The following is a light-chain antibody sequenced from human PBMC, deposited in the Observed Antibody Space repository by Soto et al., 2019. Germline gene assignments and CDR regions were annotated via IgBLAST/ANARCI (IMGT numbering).Light chain of an antibody. CDR1: SSDIGNSHY. V-gene: IGLV2-14*03. CDR2: DVS. Sequence: QSALTQPASVSGSPGQSITISCTGTSSDIGNSHYVSWYRHHPGKAPKLLIYDVSNRPSGVSNRFSGSKSGNTASLTISGLQAEDEADYYCSSHTSSGTDVFGTGTKLTVL. J-gene: IGLJ1*01. CDR3: SSHTSSGTDV.